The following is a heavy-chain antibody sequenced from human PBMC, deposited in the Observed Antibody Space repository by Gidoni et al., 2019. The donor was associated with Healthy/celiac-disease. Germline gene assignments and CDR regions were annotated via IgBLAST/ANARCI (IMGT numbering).Heavy chain of an antibody. CDR2: IIPIFGTA. V-gene: IGHV1-69*06. Sequence: QVQLVQSGAEVKKPGSSVKVSCKASGGTFSSYAISWVRQAPGQGLEWMGGIIPIFGTANYAQKFQGRVTITADKSTSTAYMELSSLRSEDTAVYYCARTRSYDFWSGYYDYYYMDVWGKGTTVTVSS. D-gene: IGHD3-3*01. CDR1: GGTFSSYA. CDR3: ARTRSYDFWSGYYDYYYMDV. J-gene: IGHJ6*03.